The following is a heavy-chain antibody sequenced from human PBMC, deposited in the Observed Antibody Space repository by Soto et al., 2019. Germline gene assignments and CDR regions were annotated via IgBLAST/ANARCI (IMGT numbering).Heavy chain of an antibody. Sequence: SETLSLTCTVSGVSVSTDVDYWGWVRQPPGKGLEWIGYIYYDGSTYYNPSLTSPVDISMDSSQNQFSLKLSSVTAADTAVYYCARDSYYGSAFDYWGQGTLVTVSS. CDR2: IYYDGST. J-gene: IGHJ4*02. D-gene: IGHD3-10*01. V-gene: IGHV4-30-4*01. CDR3: ARDSYYGSAFDY. CDR1: GVSVSTDVDY.